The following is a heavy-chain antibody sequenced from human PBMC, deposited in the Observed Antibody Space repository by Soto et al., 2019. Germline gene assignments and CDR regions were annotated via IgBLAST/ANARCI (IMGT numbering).Heavy chain of an antibody. CDR3: ARYGSGVGATNWFDP. D-gene: IGHD1-26*01. CDR2: IWYDGSNK. V-gene: IGHV3-33*01. Sequence: GGSLRLSCAASGFTFSSYGMHWVRQAPGKGLEWVAVIWYDGSNKYYADSVKGRFTISRDNSKNTLYLQMNSLRAEDTAVYYCARYGSGVGATNWFDPWGQGTLVTVSS. CDR1: GFTFSSYG. J-gene: IGHJ5*02.